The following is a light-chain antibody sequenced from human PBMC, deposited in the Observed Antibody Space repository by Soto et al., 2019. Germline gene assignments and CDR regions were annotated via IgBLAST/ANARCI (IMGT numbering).Light chain of an antibody. CDR1: QSVSGH. V-gene: IGKV3-11*01. J-gene: IGKJ2*01. CDR2: DTS. CDR3: QQRSNWPRFT. Sequence: VLTQSPATLSLSPGERATLSCRASQSVSGHLAWYQHKPGQAPRLLIYDTSTRATGIPARFTGSGSGTDFTLTITSLEPEDFALYFCQQRSNWPRFTFGQGTKLEIK.